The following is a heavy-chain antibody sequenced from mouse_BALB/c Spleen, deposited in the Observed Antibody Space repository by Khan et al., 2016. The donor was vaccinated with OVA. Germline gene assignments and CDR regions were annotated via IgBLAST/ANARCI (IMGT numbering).Heavy chain of an antibody. CDR2: INTYTGEP. D-gene: IGHD6-1*01. CDR3: ARGASECYFDD. V-gene: IGHV9-1*02. J-gene: IGHJ1*01. Sequence: QIQLVQSGPELKKPGETVKISCKASGYTFTNYGMNWVKQAPGKGLKWMGWINTYTGEPTYTDDFKGRFAFSLETSSSTAYLQINNLKYDDMATYFCARGASECYFDDWGAGTTVTVSS. CDR1: GYTFTNYG.